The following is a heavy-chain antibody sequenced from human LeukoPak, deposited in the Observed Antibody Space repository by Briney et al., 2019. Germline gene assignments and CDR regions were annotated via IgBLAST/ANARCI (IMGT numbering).Heavy chain of an antibody. Sequence: PGGSLRLSCAAPGFTFSSHWMSWVRQAPGKGLEWVANIKQDGSDEYYMDSVKGRFTISRDNAKNSLYLQMNSLRAEDTAVYYCARDQPVAALDYWGQGTLVTVSS. CDR1: GFTFSSHW. V-gene: IGHV3-7*01. CDR3: ARDQPVAALDY. J-gene: IGHJ4*02. CDR2: IKQDGSDE. D-gene: IGHD6-19*01.